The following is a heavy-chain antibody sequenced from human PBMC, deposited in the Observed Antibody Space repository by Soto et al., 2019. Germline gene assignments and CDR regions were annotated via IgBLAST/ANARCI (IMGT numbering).Heavy chain of an antibody. J-gene: IGHJ3*02. Sequence: PGGSLRLSCAASGFTVSSNYMSWVRQAPGKGLEWVSVIYSGGSTYYADSVKGRFTISRDNSKNTLYLQMNSLRAEDTAVYYCARLRDDSAFDIWGQGTMVTVSS. CDR3: ARLRDDSAFDI. CDR2: IYSGGST. V-gene: IGHV3-66*04. CDR1: GFTVSSNY. D-gene: IGHD3-3*01.